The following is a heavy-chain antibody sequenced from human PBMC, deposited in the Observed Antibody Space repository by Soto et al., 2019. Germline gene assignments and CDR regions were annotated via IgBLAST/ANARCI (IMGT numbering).Heavy chain of an antibody. J-gene: IGHJ4*02. V-gene: IGHV3-30-3*01. CDR2: ISYDGSNK. D-gene: IGHD3-10*01. CDR3: ARDRGRGAPIDY. Sequence: QVQLVESGGGVVQPGRSLRLSCAASGFTFSSYAMHWVRQAPGKGLEWVAVISYDGSNKYYADSVKGRFTISRDNSKNTLFLQMNSLRAEDTAVYYCARDRGRGAPIDYWGQGTLVTFSS. CDR1: GFTFSSYA.